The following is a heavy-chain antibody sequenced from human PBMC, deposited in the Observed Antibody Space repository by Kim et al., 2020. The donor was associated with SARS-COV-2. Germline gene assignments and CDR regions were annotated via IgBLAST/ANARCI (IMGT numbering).Heavy chain of an antibody. J-gene: IGHJ4*02. CDR2: ISYDGSNK. Sequence: GGSLRLSCAASGFTFSGYGMHRVRQAPGKGLEWVAVISYDGSNKYYADSVKGRFTISRDNSKNTLYLQMDSLRAEDTAVYYCAKVPSSGWHNRDYWGQGTLVTVSS. CDR3: AKVPSSGWHNRDY. D-gene: IGHD6-19*01. CDR1: GFTFSGYG. V-gene: IGHV3-30*18.